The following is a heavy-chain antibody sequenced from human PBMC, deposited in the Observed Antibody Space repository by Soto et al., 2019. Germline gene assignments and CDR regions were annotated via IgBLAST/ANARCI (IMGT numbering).Heavy chain of an antibody. J-gene: IGHJ6*02. V-gene: IGHV4-31*03. CDR3: ARVISEDRSTFSGVVIGTLDV. D-gene: IGHD3-3*01. CDR1: GGSIRTTRYY. CDR2: IYRSGST. Sequence: QVQLQESGPGLVKPSQTLSLTCTVSGGSIRTTRYYWSWIRQHPGEGLEWIAYIYRSGSTYYNPSVKWRVALFVDTCSNQFSLSLSSVTATDTAVYCGARVISEDRSTFSGVVIGTLDVWGQGTTVTVSS.